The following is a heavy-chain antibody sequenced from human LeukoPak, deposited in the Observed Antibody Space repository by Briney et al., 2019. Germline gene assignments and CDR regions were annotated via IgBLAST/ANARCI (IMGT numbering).Heavy chain of an antibody. D-gene: IGHD2-2*01. CDR2: IYSGGST. CDR1: GFTVSSNY. Sequence: GGSLRLSCAASGFTVSSNYMSWVRQAPGKGPEWVSVIYSGGSTYYADSVKGRFTISRDNSKDTLYLQMNSLRAEDTAVYYCAREYPYCSSTSCPYYYYYMDVWGKGTTVTVSS. V-gene: IGHV3-53*01. CDR3: AREYPYCSSTSCPYYYYYMDV. J-gene: IGHJ6*03.